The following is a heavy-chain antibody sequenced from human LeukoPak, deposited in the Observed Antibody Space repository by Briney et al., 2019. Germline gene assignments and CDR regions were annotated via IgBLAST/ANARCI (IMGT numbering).Heavy chain of an antibody. V-gene: IGHV4-34*01. Sequence: SETLSLTCAVYGGSFSGYYLSWIRQPPGKGLEWIGEINHSGSTNYNPCLKGRVTISVDTSKNQFSLKLSSVTAADTAVYYCARGPLYSSSWYNWFDPWGQGTLVTVSS. J-gene: IGHJ5*02. CDR1: GGSFSGYY. CDR3: ARGPLYSSSWYNWFDP. CDR2: INHSGST. D-gene: IGHD6-13*01.